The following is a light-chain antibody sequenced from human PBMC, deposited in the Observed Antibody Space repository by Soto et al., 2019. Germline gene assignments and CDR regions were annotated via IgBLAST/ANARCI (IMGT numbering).Light chain of an antibody. Sequence: QSALTQPTSVSGSPGQSITISCTGNHNDIGTYDYVSWYQQHPGRAPRLLIHGVTTRPSGISGRFSASKSGLTASLTISGLQPEEEADYYCSSLTSTRIYVFGSGTKVTVL. CDR2: GVT. V-gene: IGLV2-14*03. J-gene: IGLJ1*01. CDR1: HNDIGTYDY. CDR3: SSLTSTRIYV.